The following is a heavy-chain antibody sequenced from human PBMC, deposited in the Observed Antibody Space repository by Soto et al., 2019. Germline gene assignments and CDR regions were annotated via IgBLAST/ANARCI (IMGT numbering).Heavy chain of an antibody. D-gene: IGHD3-16*01. J-gene: IGHJ5*02. CDR1: GGSISSDY. CDR2: IYYSGSA. V-gene: IGHV4-59*08. Sequence: SETLSLTCTVSGGSISSDYWTWIRQPPGKGLEWIGYIYYSGSAHYNPSLKGRVTISVDTSKKQFSLKLSSVTAADTAVYYCARRLGPRSRFDPWGQGTLVTVSS. CDR3: ARRLGPRSRFDP.